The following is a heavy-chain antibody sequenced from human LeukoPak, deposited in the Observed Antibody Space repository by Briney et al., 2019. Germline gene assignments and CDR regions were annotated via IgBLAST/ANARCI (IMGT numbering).Heavy chain of an antibody. J-gene: IGHJ6*02. D-gene: IGHD2-2*01. V-gene: IGHV3-23*01. Sequence: GGSLRLSCAASGFTFSSYAMSWVRQAPEKGLEWVSVISGSGGTTYYAESVKGRFTISRDNSKDTLYLQINSLRAEDTAVYYCSRYCSTTTCPGYYYGMDIWGQGTPVTVSS. CDR2: ISGSGGTT. CDR1: GFTFSSYA. CDR3: SRYCSTTTCPGYYYGMDI.